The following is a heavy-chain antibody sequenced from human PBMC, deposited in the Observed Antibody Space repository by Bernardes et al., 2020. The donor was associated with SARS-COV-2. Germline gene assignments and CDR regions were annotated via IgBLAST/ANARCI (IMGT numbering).Heavy chain of an antibody. D-gene: IGHD1-26*01. Sequence: VGSLSLSCAASGFTFDDYAMNWVRQAPGKGLEWVSVISGNGYTTYYTDSLKGRFTISRDNSKNSLYLQMNSLRTEDTALYYCAKDIAPSLVGTTGNNAFDIWGQGTMVTVFS. CDR2: ISGNGYTT. CDR1: GFTFDDYA. CDR3: AKDIAPSLVGTTGNNAFDI. J-gene: IGHJ3*02. V-gene: IGHV3-43*02.